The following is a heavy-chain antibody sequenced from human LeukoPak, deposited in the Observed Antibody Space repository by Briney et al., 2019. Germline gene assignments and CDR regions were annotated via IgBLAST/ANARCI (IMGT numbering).Heavy chain of an antibody. CDR1: GGSFSGNY. J-gene: IGHJ6*02. Sequence: SETLSLTCAVYGGSFSGNYWTWIRQPAGKGLEWIGRIYSSGTTTYNPSLKSRVAMSVDTSRNQFSLKLSSVTAADTAVYYCARVSPIAVAGSSYYYAMDVWGQGTTVTVSS. CDR2: IYSSGTT. CDR3: ARVSPIAVAGSSYYYAMDV. V-gene: IGHV4-59*10. D-gene: IGHD6-19*01.